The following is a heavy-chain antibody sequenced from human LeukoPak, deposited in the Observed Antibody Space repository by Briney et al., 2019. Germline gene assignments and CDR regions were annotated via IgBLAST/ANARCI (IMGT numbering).Heavy chain of an antibody. D-gene: IGHD5-18*01. CDR2: IYHSGST. CDR3: ARTTEGGYTYGYFYYYYMDV. V-gene: IGHV4-38-2*02. J-gene: IGHJ6*03. Sequence: SETLSLTCTVSGYSISSGYYWGWIRQPPGKGLEWIGSIYHSGSTYYNPSLKSRVTISVDTSKNQFSLKLTSVTAADTAVYYCARTTEGGYTYGYFYYYYMDVWGKGTTVTISS. CDR1: GYSISSGYY.